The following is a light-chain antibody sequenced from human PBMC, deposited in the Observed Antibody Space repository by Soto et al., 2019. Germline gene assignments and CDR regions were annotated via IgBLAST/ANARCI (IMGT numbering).Light chain of an antibody. J-gene: IGKJ1*01. CDR1: QSISSW. CDR2: DAS. V-gene: IGKV1-5*01. Sequence: IQLTQSPSTLSASVGDRVTITCRASQSISSWLAWYQQKPGKAPKLLIYDASSLESGVPSRFSGNGSGTEFTLTISSLQPDDFATYYCQQYNTFSQTFGQGTKVDIK. CDR3: QQYNTFSQT.